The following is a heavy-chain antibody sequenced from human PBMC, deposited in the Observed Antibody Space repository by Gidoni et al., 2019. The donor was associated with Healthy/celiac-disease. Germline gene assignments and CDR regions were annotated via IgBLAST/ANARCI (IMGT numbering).Heavy chain of an antibody. CDR2: LIPIFGTA. J-gene: IGHJ6*03. D-gene: IGHD3-16*02. CDR1: GGTFSSYA. Sequence: QVQLVQSGAEVKKPGSSVKVSCKASGGTFSSYAISWVRQAPGQGLEWMGGLIPIFGTANYAQKFQGRVTITADESTSTAYMELSSLRSEDTAVYYCARVDRAAMITFGGVIPSPYYYYMDVWGKGTTVTVSS. CDR3: ARVDRAAMITFGGVIPSPYYYYMDV. V-gene: IGHV1-69*01.